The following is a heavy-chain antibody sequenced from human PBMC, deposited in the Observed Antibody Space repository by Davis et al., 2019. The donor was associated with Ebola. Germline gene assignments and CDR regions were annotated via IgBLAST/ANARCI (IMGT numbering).Heavy chain of an antibody. Sequence: GESLKISCAASGFTFSSYWMSWVRQAPGKGLEWVANIKQDGSEKYYVDSVKGRFTISRDNAKNSLYLQMNSLRAEDTAVYYCGKDLDERSGNESVYFDYWGQGTLVTVSS. D-gene: IGHD5-12*01. J-gene: IGHJ4*02. V-gene: IGHV3-7*03. CDR1: GFTFSSYW. CDR2: IKQDGSEK. CDR3: GKDLDERSGNESVYFDY.